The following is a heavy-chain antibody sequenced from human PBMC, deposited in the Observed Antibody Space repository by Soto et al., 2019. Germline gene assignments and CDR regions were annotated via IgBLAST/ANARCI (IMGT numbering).Heavy chain of an antibody. Sequence: GGSLRLSCAASGFTFSSYGMHWVRQAPGKGLEWVAVISYDGSNKYYADSVKGRFTISRDNSKNTLYLQMNSLRAEDTAVYYCAKDWVLPYWAVTSPSHVYGMDVWGQGTTVTVSS. D-gene: IGHD4-17*01. V-gene: IGHV3-30*18. CDR1: GFTFSSYG. J-gene: IGHJ6*02. CDR2: ISYDGSNK. CDR3: AKDWVLPYWAVTSPSHVYGMDV.